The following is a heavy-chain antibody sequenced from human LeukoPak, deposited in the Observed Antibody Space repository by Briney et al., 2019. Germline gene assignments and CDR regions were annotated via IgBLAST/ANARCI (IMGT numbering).Heavy chain of an antibody. V-gene: IGHV1-8*01. CDR1: GYTFTTYD. Sequence: ASVKVSCKASGYTFTTYDINWVRQATGQGLEWMGWMNPNSGNTGYAQKFQGRVIMTRNTSITTAYMELSSLRSEDTAAYYCARGRGSGHKENWFDPWGQGTLVTVSS. J-gene: IGHJ5*02. D-gene: IGHD6-19*01. CDR2: MNPNSGNT. CDR3: ARGRGSGHKENWFDP.